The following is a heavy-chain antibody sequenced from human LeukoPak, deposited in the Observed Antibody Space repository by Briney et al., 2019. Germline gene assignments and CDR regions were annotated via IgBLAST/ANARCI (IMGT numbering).Heavy chain of an antibody. V-gene: IGHV3-30-3*01. J-gene: IGHJ4*02. CDR3: ARDSFPLCSGGSCYSFPDY. CDR2: ISYDGSNK. CDR1: GFTFSSYA. D-gene: IGHD2-15*01. Sequence: GGSLRLSYAASGFTFSSYAMHWVRQAPGKGLEWVAVISYDGSNKYYADSVKGRFTISRDNSKNTLYLQMNSLRAEDTAVYYCARDSFPLCSGGSCYSFPDYWGQGTLVTVSS.